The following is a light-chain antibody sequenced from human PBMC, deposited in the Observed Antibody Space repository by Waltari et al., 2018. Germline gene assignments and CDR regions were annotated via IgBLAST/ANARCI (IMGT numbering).Light chain of an antibody. Sequence: QTALTQPRSVSGSPGQSVTISCTGTSSDIGGYNYVSWYQQHPGTAPKLMIYEVSKRPSGVSDRFSGSKSGNTASLTMSGLQAEDEADYYCCSYAGTYTYIFGVGTRLTVL. J-gene: IGLJ2*01. CDR2: EVS. CDR1: SSDIGGYNY. CDR3: CSYAGTYTYI. V-gene: IGLV2-11*01.